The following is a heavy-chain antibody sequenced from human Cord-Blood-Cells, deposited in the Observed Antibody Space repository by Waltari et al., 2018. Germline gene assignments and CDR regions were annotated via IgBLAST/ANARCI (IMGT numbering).Heavy chain of an antibody. Sequence: QLQLQESGPGLVKPSETLSLTCTVSGGSISSSSYYWGWIRQPPGKGLEWIGSIYYSGSTYYNPSLKSRVTISVDTSKNQFSLKLSSVTAADTAVCYCARSVGRDVVVVAAFDYWGQGTLVTASS. CDR1: GGSISSSSYY. D-gene: IGHD2-15*01. V-gene: IGHV4-39*01. CDR2: IYYSGST. CDR3: ARSVGRDVVVVAAFDY. J-gene: IGHJ4*02.